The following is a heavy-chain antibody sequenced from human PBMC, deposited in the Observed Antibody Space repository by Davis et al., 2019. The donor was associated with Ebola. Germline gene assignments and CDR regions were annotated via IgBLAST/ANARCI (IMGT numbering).Heavy chain of an antibody. D-gene: IGHD3-22*01. CDR2: IYPGDSDT. J-gene: IGHJ4*02. CDR1: GDNLSSYW. V-gene: IGHV5-51*01. CDR3: ARPSSGYEASFDY. Sequence: GESLKISCTVTGDNLSSYWIGWVRQMPGKGLEWMGIIYPGDSDTRYSPSFQGQVTISADKSINSAYLQWNSLRASDTAIYYCARPSSGYEASFDYWGQGTLVTVSS.